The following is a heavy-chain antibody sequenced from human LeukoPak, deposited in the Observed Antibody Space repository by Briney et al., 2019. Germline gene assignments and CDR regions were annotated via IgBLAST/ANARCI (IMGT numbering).Heavy chain of an antibody. D-gene: IGHD5-18*01. Sequence: GSLRLSCAASGFTFSGYYWSWIRQPPGKGLEWIGEINHSGSTNYNPSLKSRVTISVDTSKNQFSLKLSSVTAADTAVYYCARGRQLWLRGYFDYWGQGTLVTVSS. J-gene: IGHJ4*02. CDR3: ARGRQLWLRGYFDY. CDR1: GFTFSGYY. CDR2: INHSGST. V-gene: IGHV4-34*01.